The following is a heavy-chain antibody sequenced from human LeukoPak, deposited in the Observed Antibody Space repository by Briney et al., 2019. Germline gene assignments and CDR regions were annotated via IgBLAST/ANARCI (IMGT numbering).Heavy chain of an antibody. D-gene: IGHD3-22*01. CDR2: IYYSGST. CDR3: ARDPYYYDSSGYFGDY. J-gene: IGHJ4*02. V-gene: IGHV4-39*02. CDR1: GGSISSSSYY. Sequence: SETLSLTCTVSGGSISSSSYYWGWIRQPPGKGLEWIGSIYYSGSTYYNPSLKSRVTISVDTSKNQFSLKLSSVTAADTAVYYCARDPYYYDSSGYFGDYWGQGTLVTVSS.